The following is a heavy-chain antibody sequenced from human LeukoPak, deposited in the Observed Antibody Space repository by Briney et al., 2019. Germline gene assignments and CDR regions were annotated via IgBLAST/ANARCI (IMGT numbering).Heavy chain of an antibody. J-gene: IGHJ5*02. V-gene: IGHV3-33*01. CDR1: GFTFSSYG. CDR2: IWYDGSNQ. Sequence: PGRTLRLSCAASGFTFSSYGMHWVRQAPGKGLEWVAVIWYDGSNQKYADSVKGRFTVSRDNPKNTLYLQMNSLRAEDTAVYYCARDQGGNFLNDNNWIDPWGQGTLVTVSS. D-gene: IGHD3-3*01. CDR3: ARDQGGNFLNDNNWIDP.